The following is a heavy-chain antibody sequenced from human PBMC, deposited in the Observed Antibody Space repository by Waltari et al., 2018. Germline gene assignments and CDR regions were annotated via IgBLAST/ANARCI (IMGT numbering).Heavy chain of an antibody. CDR1: VGSFSGSF. J-gene: IGHJ6*02. V-gene: IGHV4-34*01. Sequence: QAQLHQWGAGLLKPSETLSLTCAVSVGSFSGSFWRWIRQSPGKGLEWIGEINRDGTANYNPSLKSRVGMSVDTIKSQISLSLSSVTAADATVYYCARVGDYHGSGRFGLDVWGRGTRVTVSS. CDR3: ARVGDYHGSGRFGLDV. D-gene: IGHD3-10*01. CDR2: INRDGTA.